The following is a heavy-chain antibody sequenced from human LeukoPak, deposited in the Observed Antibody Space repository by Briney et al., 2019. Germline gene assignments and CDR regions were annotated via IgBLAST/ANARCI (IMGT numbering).Heavy chain of an antibody. J-gene: IGHJ5*02. Sequence: SETLSLTCAVYGGSFSGYYWSWIRQPPGKGLEWIGEINHSGGTNYNPSLKSRVTISGDTSKSQFSLKLSSVTAADTAVYYCARAIVVVVAATPSPYNWFDPWGQGTLVTVSS. CDR3: ARAIVVVVAATPSPYNWFDP. CDR2: INHSGGT. D-gene: IGHD2-15*01. V-gene: IGHV4-34*01. CDR1: GGSFSGYY.